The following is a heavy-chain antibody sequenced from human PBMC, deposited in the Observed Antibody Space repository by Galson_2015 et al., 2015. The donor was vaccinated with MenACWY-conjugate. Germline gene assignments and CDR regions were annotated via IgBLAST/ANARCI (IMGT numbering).Heavy chain of an antibody. CDR2: MWHDGSSSSTSM. J-gene: IGHJ3*02. D-gene: IGHD3-22*01. V-gene: IGHV3-33*06. CDR1: GFTFTSHG. Sequence: SLRLSCAASGFTFTSHGMHWVRQAPGKGLEWVAVMWHDGSSSSTSMYYADSVKGRFTISRDNAKNSLFLQMNSLRDEDTAVYYCAKAYYYDTIGAFDIWGQGTMVTVSS. CDR3: AKAYYYDTIGAFDI.